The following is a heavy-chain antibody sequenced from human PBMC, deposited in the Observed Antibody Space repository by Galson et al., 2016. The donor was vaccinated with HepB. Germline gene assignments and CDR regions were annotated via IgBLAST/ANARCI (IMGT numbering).Heavy chain of an antibody. V-gene: IGHV3-7*05. CDR3: VRDRPQQWLVSTLDY. J-gene: IGHJ4*02. CDR2: IKEDGSEK. Sequence: WVRQAPGKGLEWVANIKEDGSEKNYVDSVKGRFTISRDNAKNSVYLDMNSLRADDTAVYYCVRDRPQQWLVSTLDYWGQGNLVTVSS. D-gene: IGHD6-19*01.